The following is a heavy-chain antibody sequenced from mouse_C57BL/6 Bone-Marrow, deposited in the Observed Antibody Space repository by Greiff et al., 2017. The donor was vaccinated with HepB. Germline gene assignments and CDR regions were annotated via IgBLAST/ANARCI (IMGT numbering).Heavy chain of an antibody. J-gene: IGHJ2*01. D-gene: IGHD1-1*01. CDR1: GYTFTDYY. Sequence: VHLVESGAELVRPGASVKLSCKASGYTFTDYYINWVKQRPGQGLEWIARIYPGSGNTYYNEKFKGKATLTAEKSSSTAYMQLSSLTSEDSAVYFCARRRLQREGYFDYWGQGTTLTVSS. CDR2: IYPGSGNT. V-gene: IGHV1-76*01. CDR3: ARRRLQREGYFDY.